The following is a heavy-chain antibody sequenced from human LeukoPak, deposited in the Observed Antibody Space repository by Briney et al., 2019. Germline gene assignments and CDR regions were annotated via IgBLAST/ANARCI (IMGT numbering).Heavy chain of an antibody. CDR2: ITADSGTT. CDR1: GFTFSTKS. V-gene: IGHV3-48*02. Sequence: GGSLRLSCAVSGFTFSTKSMNWVRQAPGKGLEWVSYITADSGTTYYVDSVKGRFTISRDNAKNSLYLQMNSLRDEDTAVYYCASRDYFDYWGQGTLVTVSS. CDR3: ASRDYFDY. J-gene: IGHJ4*02.